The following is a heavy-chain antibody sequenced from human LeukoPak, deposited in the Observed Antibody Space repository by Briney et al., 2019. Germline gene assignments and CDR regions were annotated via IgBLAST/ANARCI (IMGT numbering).Heavy chain of an antibody. CDR3: ATFTPLRAFDF. D-gene: IGHD3-16*01. V-gene: IGHV3-66*01. J-gene: IGHJ4*02. CDR2: IYSGGST. Sequence: GGSLRLSCAASGFTFSSYAMSWVRQAPGKGLEWVSFIYSGGSTYYADSVRGRFTISRDSSKNTLYLQMNSLRAEDTAVYFCATFTPLRAFDFWGQGTLVTVSS. CDR1: GFTFSSYA.